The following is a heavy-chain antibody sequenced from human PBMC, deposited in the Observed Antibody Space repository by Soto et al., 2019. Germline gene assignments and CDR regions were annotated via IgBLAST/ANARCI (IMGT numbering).Heavy chain of an antibody. CDR3: ARGDGDNNAFDI. Sequence: VLLVQSGAEVKQPGSSVKVSCKASGGTISTYAITWVRQAPGQGLEWVGGIIPIFRTPNYAQNLQGRVPITAVESTSTAYMELSNLRSEDTAVYYCARGDGDNNAFDIWGQGTVVTVSS. CDR1: GGTISTYA. CDR2: IIPIFRTP. D-gene: IGHD1-20*01. V-gene: IGHV1-69*12. J-gene: IGHJ3*02.